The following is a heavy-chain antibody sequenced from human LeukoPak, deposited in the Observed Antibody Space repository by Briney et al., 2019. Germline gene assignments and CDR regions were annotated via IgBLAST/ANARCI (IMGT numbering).Heavy chain of an antibody. V-gene: IGHV3-21*01. CDR3: ARARYCSSTSCYLDV. Sequence: PGGSLRLSCAVSGFTFSSYWMTWVRQAPGKGLEWVSSISSSSSYIYYADSVKGRFTISRDNAKNSLYLQMNGLRAEDTAVYYCARARYCSSTSCYLDVWGQGTTVTVSS. J-gene: IGHJ6*02. CDR2: ISSSSSYI. CDR1: GFTFSSYW. D-gene: IGHD2-2*01.